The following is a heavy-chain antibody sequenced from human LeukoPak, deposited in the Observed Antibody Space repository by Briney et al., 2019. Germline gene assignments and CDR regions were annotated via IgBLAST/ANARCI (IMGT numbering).Heavy chain of an antibody. D-gene: IGHD6-19*01. CDR3: ARDRPVPGIFDF. Sequence: PGGSLRLSCAASGFTFSLYSLNWVRQAPGKGLEWVSFISSNSITIYYADSVEGRFTISRDNAKNSLYLQMNSLRAEDTAVYYCARDRPVPGIFDFWGQGTLVTVSS. CDR2: ISSNSITI. J-gene: IGHJ4*02. V-gene: IGHV3-48*04. CDR1: GFTFSLYS.